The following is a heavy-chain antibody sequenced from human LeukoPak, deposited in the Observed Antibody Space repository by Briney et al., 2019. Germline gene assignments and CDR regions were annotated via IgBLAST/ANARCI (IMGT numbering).Heavy chain of an antibody. Sequence: PGGSLRLSCAASGFTFNYYNMSWVRQAPGKGLEWISYISSSSDSIFYADSVMGRFTMSRDNAQNSLYLQMNSLRAEGTAVYFCARDKFRVGGAAFDYWGQGTLVTVSS. J-gene: IGHJ4*02. CDR2: ISSSSDSI. V-gene: IGHV3-48*01. CDR3: ARDKFRVGGAAFDY. CDR1: GFTFNYYN. D-gene: IGHD6-19*01.